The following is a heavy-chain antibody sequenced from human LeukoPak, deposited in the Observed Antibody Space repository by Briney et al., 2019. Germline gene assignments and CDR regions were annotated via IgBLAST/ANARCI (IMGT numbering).Heavy chain of an antibody. CDR3: AKLGYCSGGSCEYDY. Sequence: GGSLRLSCAASGFTFSSYTMSWVRQAPGKGLEWVSAISSSGGSTYYADSVKGRFTISRDNSKNTLYLQMNSLRAEDTAVYYCAKLGYCSGGSCEYDYWGQGTLVTVSS. J-gene: IGHJ4*02. D-gene: IGHD2-15*01. CDR1: GFTFSSYT. V-gene: IGHV3-23*01. CDR2: ISSSGGST.